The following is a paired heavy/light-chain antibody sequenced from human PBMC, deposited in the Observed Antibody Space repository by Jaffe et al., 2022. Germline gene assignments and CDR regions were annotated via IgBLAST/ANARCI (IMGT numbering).Heavy chain of an antibody. Sequence: EVQLLESGGGLVQPGGSLRLSCAASEFAFSSYAMSWVRQAPGKGLEWVSAITNSGDHTYYADSVKGRLTISRDNSKNTLYLQMNSLRAEDTAVYYCAKQRYYGDRGAFDIWGQGTMVTVSS. CDR2: ITNSGDHT. D-gene: IGHD4-17*01. CDR3: AKQRYYGDRGAFDI. CDR1: EFAFSSYA. J-gene: IGHJ3*02. V-gene: IGHV3-23*01.
Light chain of an antibody. J-gene: IGLJ2*01. CDR3: NSYAGSNNVV. Sequence: QSALTQPPSASGSPGQSVTISCTGTSSDVGGYNYVSWYQQHPGKAPKLMIYEVTKRPSGVPDRFSGSKSGNTASLTVSGLQAEDEADYYCNSYAGSNNVVFGGGTKLTVL. V-gene: IGLV2-8*01. CDR2: EVT. CDR1: SSDVGGYNY.